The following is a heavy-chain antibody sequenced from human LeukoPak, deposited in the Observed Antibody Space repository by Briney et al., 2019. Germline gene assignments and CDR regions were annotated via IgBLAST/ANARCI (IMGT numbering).Heavy chain of an antibody. CDR1: GFTFSSYG. CDR2: IRYDGSNK. CDR3: AKDGNYYDSSAISRGAFDI. Sequence: GGSLRLSCAASGFTFSSYGMHWVRQAPGKGLEWVAFIRYDGSNKYYADSVKGRFTISRDNSKNTLYLQMNSLRAEDTAVYYCAKDGNYYDSSAISRGAFDIWGQGTMVTVSS. J-gene: IGHJ3*02. V-gene: IGHV3-30*02. D-gene: IGHD3-22*01.